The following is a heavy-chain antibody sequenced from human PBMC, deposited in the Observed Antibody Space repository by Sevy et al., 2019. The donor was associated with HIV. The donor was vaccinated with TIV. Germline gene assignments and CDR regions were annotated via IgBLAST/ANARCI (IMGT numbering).Heavy chain of an antibody. D-gene: IGHD6-13*01. Sequence: ASVKVSCKASGGTFSSYAISWVRQAPGQGLEWMGGIIPIFGTANYAQKFQGRVTITADKSTSTAYMELSSLGSEDTAVYYWARGYSSSWRSPYDAFDIWGQGTMVTVSS. CDR1: GGTFSSYA. CDR2: IIPIFGTA. V-gene: IGHV1-69*06. CDR3: ARGYSSSWRSPYDAFDI. J-gene: IGHJ3*02.